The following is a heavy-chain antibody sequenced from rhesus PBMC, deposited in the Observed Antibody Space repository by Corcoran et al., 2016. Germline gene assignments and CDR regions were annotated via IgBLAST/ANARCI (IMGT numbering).Heavy chain of an antibody. D-gene: IGHD3-28*01. J-gene: IGHJ4*01. CDR3: ARGRVVNDRGVDY. CDR2: VFVDGGST. V-gene: IGHV4-147*01. Sequence: QVQLQESGPGLVKPSETLAPTCAGSGGLTSSYSCTRIRQPPREGLEWMGRVFVDGGSTGYTPSLTSRVTISRDTSKNQFSLKLNSVTSADTAVYYCARGRVVNDRGVDYWGQGVLVTVSS. CDR1: GGLTSSYS.